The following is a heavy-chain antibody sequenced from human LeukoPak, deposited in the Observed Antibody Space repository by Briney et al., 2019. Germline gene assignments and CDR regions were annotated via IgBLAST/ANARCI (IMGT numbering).Heavy chain of an antibody. V-gene: IGHV3-48*02. CDR1: GFTFNSYG. D-gene: IGHD6-25*01. J-gene: IGHJ4*02. CDR2: ISFSSGTT. CDR3: ARGGYARPDY. Sequence: GGSLRLSCAASGFTFNSYGMNWVRQAPGRGLEWVSYISFSSGTTSYADSVKGRFTISRDNAKNSLYLQLNSLRDEDTALYYCARGGYARPDYWGQGTLSPSPQ.